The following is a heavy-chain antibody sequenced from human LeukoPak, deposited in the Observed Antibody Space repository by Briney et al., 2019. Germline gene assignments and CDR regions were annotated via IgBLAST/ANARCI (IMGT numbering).Heavy chain of an antibody. V-gene: IGHV3-23*01. CDR3: AREVGPFDY. CDR1: GFTFSNYE. J-gene: IGHJ4*02. D-gene: IGHD2-2*01. Sequence: GGSLRLSCAASGFTFSNYEMTWVRQAPGKGLEWVSTISGSGGSTYYADSVKGRFTISRDNSKNTLYLQMSSLRAADTAVYYCAREVGPFDYWGQGALVTVSS. CDR2: ISGSGGST.